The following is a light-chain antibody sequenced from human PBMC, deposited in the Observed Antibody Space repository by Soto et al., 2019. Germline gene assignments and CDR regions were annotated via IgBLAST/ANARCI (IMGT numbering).Light chain of an antibody. V-gene: IGLV2-14*01. Sequence: QSVLTQPASVSGSPGQSITISCTGTSSDVGAYNYVSWYQQYPGKAPKLMIYEVSNRPSGVSNRFSASKSGHTASLTISGLQAEDEADYYCSSYTNSDTLVFGGGTKLTVL. CDR3: SSYTNSDTLV. J-gene: IGLJ3*02. CDR1: SSDVGAYNY. CDR2: EVS.